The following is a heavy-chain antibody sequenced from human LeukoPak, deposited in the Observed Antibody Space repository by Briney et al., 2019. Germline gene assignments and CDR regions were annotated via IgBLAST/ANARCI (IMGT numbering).Heavy chain of an antibody. Sequence: PSETLSLTCTVSGGSISSHYWSWIRQTPGKGLEWIGQINYSGSTYYNPSLKSRVTLSIDTSKNQFSLKLSSVTAADTAVYYCASAHDIQLWSGYYYYGMDVWGQGTTVTVSS. D-gene: IGHD5-18*01. V-gene: IGHV4-59*08. CDR3: ASAHDIQLWSGYYYYGMDV. CDR1: GGSISSHY. CDR2: INYSGST. J-gene: IGHJ6*02.